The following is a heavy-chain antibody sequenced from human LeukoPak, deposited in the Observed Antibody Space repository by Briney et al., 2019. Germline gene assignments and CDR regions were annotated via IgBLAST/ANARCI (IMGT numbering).Heavy chain of an antibody. CDR1: GFTFSSYE. D-gene: IGHD3-3*01. CDR3: AKDFDFWSAYYRGDDC. V-gene: IGHV3-23*01. J-gene: IGHJ4*02. Sequence: PGGSLRLSCAASGFTFSSYEMNWVRQAPGKGLEWVSAISGTGDSTYYADSVKGRFTISRDNSKNTLYLQMNSLRAEDTAIYYCAKDFDFWSAYYRGDDCWGQGTLVTVSS. CDR2: ISGTGDST.